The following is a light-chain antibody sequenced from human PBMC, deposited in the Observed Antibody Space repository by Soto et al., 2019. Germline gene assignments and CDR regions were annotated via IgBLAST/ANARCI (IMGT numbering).Light chain of an antibody. CDR3: QQSYSNPPLT. V-gene: IGKV1-39*01. Sequence: DIQMTQSPSSLSASVGDRVTITCRASQSISSYLNWYQQKPGKAPKLLIYAASSLQSGVPSRFSGSGSETDFTLTISSLQPQDFATYYCQQSYSNPPLTLGGGTTVDTK. CDR1: QSISSY. CDR2: AAS. J-gene: IGKJ4*01.